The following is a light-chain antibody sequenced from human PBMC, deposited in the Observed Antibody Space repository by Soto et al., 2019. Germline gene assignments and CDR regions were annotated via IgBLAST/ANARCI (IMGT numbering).Light chain of an antibody. Sequence: DIQMTQSPSTLSASVGDRVTITCRASQSISSWLAWYQQRPGKAPKLLIYKASSLESGVPSRFSGSGSGTEFTLTISSLQPDDFATYYCQQYNNWYTFGHGTKVEIK. V-gene: IGKV1-5*03. J-gene: IGKJ2*01. CDR1: QSISSW. CDR3: QQYNNWYT. CDR2: KAS.